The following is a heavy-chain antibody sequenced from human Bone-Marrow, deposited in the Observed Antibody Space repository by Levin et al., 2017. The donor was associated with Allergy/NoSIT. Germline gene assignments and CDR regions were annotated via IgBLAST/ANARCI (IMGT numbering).Heavy chain of an antibody. J-gene: IGHJ6*03. Sequence: GSLRLSCSASGFIFSNSAMHWVRQAPGKQLEFVSSISSSGGSTYYGDSVEDRFIISRDNSKNTLYLQMSSLTIEDTAVYYCVKDRYDDYYFYYYMDVWGQGTTVTGSS. CDR1: GFIFSNSA. CDR3: VKDRYDDYYFYYYMDV. D-gene: IGHD1-1*01. CDR2: ISSSGGST. V-gene: IGHV3-64D*06.